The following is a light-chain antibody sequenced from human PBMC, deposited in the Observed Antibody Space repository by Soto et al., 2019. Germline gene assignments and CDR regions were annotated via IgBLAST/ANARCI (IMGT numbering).Light chain of an antibody. V-gene: IGLV2-14*03. J-gene: IGLJ2*01. CDR3: NSYTSSATVV. CDR2: DVS. CDR1: SSDVGGYSY. Sequence: QSALTQPASVSGSPGQSITISCTGTSSDVGGYSYVSWYQHSPGKAPKLMIYDVSIRPSGVSNRFSGSKSGSTASLTISGLQAEDEADYYCNSYTSSATVVFGGGTKVTVL.